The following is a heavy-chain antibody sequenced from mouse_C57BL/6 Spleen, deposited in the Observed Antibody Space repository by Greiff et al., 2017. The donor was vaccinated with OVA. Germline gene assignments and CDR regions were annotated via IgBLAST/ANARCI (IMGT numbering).Heavy chain of an antibody. CDR3: ARERTTAMDY. CDR1: GYAFSSSW. CDR2: IYPGDGDT. J-gene: IGHJ4*01. D-gene: IGHD1-1*01. Sequence: QVQLKESGPELVKPGASVKISCKASGYAFSSSWMNWVKQRPGKGLEWIGRIYPGDGDTNYNGKFKGKATLTADKSSSTAYMQLSSLTSEDSAVYFCARERTTAMDYWGQGTSVTVSS. V-gene: IGHV1-82*01.